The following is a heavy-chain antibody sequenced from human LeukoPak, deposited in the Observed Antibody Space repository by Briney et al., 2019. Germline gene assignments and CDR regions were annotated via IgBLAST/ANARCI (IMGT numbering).Heavy chain of an antibody. D-gene: IGHD3-9*01. Sequence: GGSLRLSCAASGFTFSSHDMHWVRQAPGKGLEWVAAISYDGSKQLYADSVKGRFTISRDNSKNTLNPQMNSLRDEDTAVYYCAKDGARYLLTYYFEYWGQGTLVTVSS. CDR2: ISYDGSKQ. V-gene: IGHV3-30*18. CDR1: GFTFSSHD. J-gene: IGHJ4*02. CDR3: AKDGARYLLTYYFEY.